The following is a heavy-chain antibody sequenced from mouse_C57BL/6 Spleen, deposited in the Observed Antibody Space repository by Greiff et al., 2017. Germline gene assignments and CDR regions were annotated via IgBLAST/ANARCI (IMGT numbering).Heavy chain of an antibody. D-gene: IGHD1-1*01. CDR3: ASATVSAVVAWYCDV. J-gene: IGHJ1*03. V-gene: IGHV3-6*01. CDR2: ISYDGSN. Sequence: EVKLMESGPGLVKPSQSLSLTCSVTGYSITSGYYWNWIRQFPGNKLEWMGYISYDGSNNYNPSLKNRISITRATSKNQFFLKLNSVTTEDTATXDCASATVSAVVAWYCDVWGTGTTVTVSS. CDR1: GYSITSGYY.